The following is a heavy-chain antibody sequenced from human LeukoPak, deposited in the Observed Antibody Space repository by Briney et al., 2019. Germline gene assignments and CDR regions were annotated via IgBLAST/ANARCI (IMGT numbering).Heavy chain of an antibody. CDR2: IYTSGST. CDR1: GGSISSYY. Sequence: SETLSLTCTVPGGSISSYYWNWIRQPAGKGLEWIGRIYTSGSTNYNPSLKSRVTISVDTSKNQFSLKLSSVTAADTAVYYCARDRRCSGGSCYSRGRNYYYYYMDVWGKGTTVTVSS. J-gene: IGHJ6*03. CDR3: ARDRRCSGGSCYSRGRNYYYYYMDV. V-gene: IGHV4-4*07. D-gene: IGHD2-15*01.